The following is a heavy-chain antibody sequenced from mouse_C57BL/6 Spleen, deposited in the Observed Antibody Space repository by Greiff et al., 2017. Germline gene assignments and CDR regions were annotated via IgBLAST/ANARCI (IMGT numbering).Heavy chain of an antibody. D-gene: IGHD2-4*01. CDR3: AMDDYGWFAY. V-gene: IGHV1-64*01. J-gene: IGHJ3*01. CDR2: IHPNSGST. CDR1: GYTFPSYW. Sequence: QVQLQQPGAELVKPGASVKLSCKASGYTFPSYWMHWVKQRPGQGLEWIGMIHPNSGSTNYNEKFKSKATLTVDKSSSTAYMQLSSLTSEDSAVYYCAMDDYGWFAYWGQGTLVTVSA.